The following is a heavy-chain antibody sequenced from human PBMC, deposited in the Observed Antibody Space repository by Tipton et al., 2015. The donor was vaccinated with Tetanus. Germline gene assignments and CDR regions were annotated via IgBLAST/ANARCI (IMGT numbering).Heavy chain of an antibody. J-gene: IGHJ4*02. V-gene: IGHV1-69*01. D-gene: IGHD2-2*01. CDR2: ITPIFGTT. Sequence: QSGAEVKKPGSSVKVSCKASGGAFTNYALSWVRQAPGQGLEWVGGITPIFGTTNSAPKFQGRVTITADESTNTAYMELSSLRSENTAVYCCARAPMRISQAYDYWGQGTQITVSS. CDR3: ARAPMRISQAYDY. CDR1: GGAFTNYA.